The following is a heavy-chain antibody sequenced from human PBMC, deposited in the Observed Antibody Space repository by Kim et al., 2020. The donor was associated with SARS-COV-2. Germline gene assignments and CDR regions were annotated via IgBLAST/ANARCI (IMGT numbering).Heavy chain of an antibody. D-gene: IGHD1-7*01. Sequence: GGSLRLSCAASGFTFSSYAMHWVRQAPGKGLEWVAVISYDGSNKYYADSVKGRFTISRDNSKNTLYLQMNSLRAEDTAVYYCARVHRYNWNWGAFDIWGQGTMVTVSS. V-gene: IGHV3-30-3*01. J-gene: IGHJ3*02. CDR1: GFTFSSYA. CDR3: ARVHRYNWNWGAFDI. CDR2: ISYDGSNK.